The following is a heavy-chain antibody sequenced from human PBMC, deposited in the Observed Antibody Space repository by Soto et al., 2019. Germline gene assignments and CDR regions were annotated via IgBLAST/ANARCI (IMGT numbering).Heavy chain of an antibody. J-gene: IGHJ4*02. CDR1: GGTFSTYD. D-gene: IGHD2-2*01. Sequence: QVQLVQSGAELRRPGSSVKVSCTASGGTFSTYDISWVRQAPGQGLEWMGGIIPAFDATKFAQKFQGRLTITADKSTGTAYMELSSLSSEDTAVYYCARDRSSSWYNGTFYFDSWGQGTLVTVSS. CDR3: ARDRSSSWYNGTFYFDS. V-gene: IGHV1-69*06. CDR2: IIPAFDAT.